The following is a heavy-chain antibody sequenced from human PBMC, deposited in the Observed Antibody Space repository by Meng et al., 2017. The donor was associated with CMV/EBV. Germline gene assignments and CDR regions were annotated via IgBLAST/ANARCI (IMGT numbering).Heavy chain of an antibody. D-gene: IGHD2-15*01. J-gene: IGHJ4*02. CDR1: GGTFSSYT. CDR2: IIPILGIA. V-gene: IGHV1-69*02. CDR3: ARGGNCSGGSCYEDY. Sequence: SVKVSCKASGGTFSSYTISWVRQAPGQGPEWMGRIIPILGIANYAQEFQGRVTITADKSTSTAYMELSSLRSEDTAVYYCARGGNCSGGSCYEDYWGQGTLVTVSS.